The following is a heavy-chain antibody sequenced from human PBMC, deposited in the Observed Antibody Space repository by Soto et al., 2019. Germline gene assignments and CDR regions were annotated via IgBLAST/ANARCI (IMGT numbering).Heavy chain of an antibody. CDR3: AGGIAARPLGY. Sequence: QLHLQESGSGLVKPSHTLSLTCAVSGVSISSGGYAWSWILQPPGKGLEWIGDIYHSGSTYYNPSLKSRVTISVDRSKNQFSLTLSSVTAADTDVYYCAGGIAARPLGYWGQGTLVTVSS. D-gene: IGHD6-6*01. CDR2: IYHSGST. J-gene: IGHJ4*02. V-gene: IGHV4-30-2*01. CDR1: GVSISSGGYA.